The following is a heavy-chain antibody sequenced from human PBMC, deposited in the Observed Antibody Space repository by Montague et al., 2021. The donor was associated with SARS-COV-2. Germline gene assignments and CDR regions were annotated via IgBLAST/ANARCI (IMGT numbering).Heavy chain of an antibody. D-gene: IGHD3-3*01. CDR1: GSSMISGGYY. CDR3: VRDGGLRFSGGAMDV. V-gene: IGHV4-31*03. J-gene: IGHJ6*02. CDR2: VYSGGTT. Sequence: TLSLTCNVSGSSMISGGYYWSWIRQPPGKGLEWIGYVYSGGTTYYNPSLKSRVTISEDMSKNQFSLRLTSVTAADTAVYYCVRDGGLRFSGGAMDVWGQGTTVTVFS.